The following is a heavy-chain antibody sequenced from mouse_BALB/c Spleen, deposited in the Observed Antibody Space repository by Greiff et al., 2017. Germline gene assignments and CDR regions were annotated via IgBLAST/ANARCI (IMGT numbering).Heavy chain of an antibody. CDR2: IYPGNVNT. CDR3: AREDGYSFAY. J-gene: IGHJ3*01. CDR1: GYTFTSYY. V-gene: IGHV1S56*01. Sequence: VQLQQSGPELVKPGASVRISCKASGYTFTSYYIHWVKQRPGQGLEWIGWIYPGNVNTKYNEKFKGKATLTADKSSSTAYMQLSSLTSEDSAVYFCAREDGYSFAYWGQGTLVTVSA. D-gene: IGHD2-3*01.